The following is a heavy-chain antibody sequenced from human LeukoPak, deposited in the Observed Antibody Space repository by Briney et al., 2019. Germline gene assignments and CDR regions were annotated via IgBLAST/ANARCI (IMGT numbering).Heavy chain of an antibody. CDR1: GFSFTTYW. D-gene: IGHD3-22*01. CDR3: TTLDGSSGYLD. CDR2: IYPGDSDT. J-gene: IGHJ4*02. V-gene: IGHV5-51*01. Sequence: GESLKISCKGSGFSFTTYWIGWVRQMPGKGLEWMGIIYPGDSDTRYSPSFQGQVTVSADKSISTAYLQWSSLKASDTAMYYCTTLDGSSGYLDWGQGTLVTVSS.